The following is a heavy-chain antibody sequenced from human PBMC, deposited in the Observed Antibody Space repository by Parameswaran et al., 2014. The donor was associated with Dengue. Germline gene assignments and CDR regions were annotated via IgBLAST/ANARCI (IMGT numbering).Heavy chain of an antibody. CDR3: ARRRIAVAEGDYYGMDV. CDR2: IDPSDSYT. D-gene: IGHD6-19*01. V-gene: IGHV5-10-1*01. Sequence: VRQMPGKGLEWMGRIDPSDSYTNYSPSFQGHVTISADKSISTAYLQWSSLKASDTAMYYCARRRIAVAEGDYYGMDVWGQGTMVTVSS. J-gene: IGHJ6*02.